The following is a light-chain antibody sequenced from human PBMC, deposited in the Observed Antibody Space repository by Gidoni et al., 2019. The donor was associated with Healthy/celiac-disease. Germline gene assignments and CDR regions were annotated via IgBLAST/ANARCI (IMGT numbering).Light chain of an antibody. Sequence: GDRVTITCRASQSISSYLNWYQQKPGKAPKLLIYAASRLQSGVPSRFSGSGYGTDFTLTISSLQPEDFATYYCQQGNSTPLTFXGXTKVEIK. CDR3: QQGNSTPLT. CDR1: QSISSY. CDR2: AAS. J-gene: IGKJ4*01. V-gene: IGKV1-39*01.